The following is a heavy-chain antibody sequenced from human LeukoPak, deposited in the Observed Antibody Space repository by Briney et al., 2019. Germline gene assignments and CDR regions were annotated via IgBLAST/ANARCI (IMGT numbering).Heavy chain of an antibody. Sequence: GGSLRLSCAASGFTFSSYGMHWVRQAPGKGLEWVAFIRYDGSNKYYADSVKGRFTISRDNAKNSLYLQMNSLRAEDTAVYYCARDLKENHLRFLEWSLQGHDYWGQGTLVTVSS. CDR2: IRYDGSNK. CDR1: GFTFSSYG. D-gene: IGHD3-3*01. CDR3: ARDLKENHLRFLEWSLQGHDY. J-gene: IGHJ4*02. V-gene: IGHV3-30*02.